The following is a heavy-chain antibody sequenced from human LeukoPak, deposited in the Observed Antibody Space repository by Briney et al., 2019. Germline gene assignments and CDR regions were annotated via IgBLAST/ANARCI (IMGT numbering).Heavy chain of an antibody. CDR1: GGSISSSSYY. CDR2: IYYSGST. J-gene: IGHJ4*02. V-gene: IGHV4-39*01. D-gene: IGHD1-26*01. CDR3: ARQIVGAIKYFDY. Sequence: PSETLSLTCTVSGGSISSSSYYWGWIRQPPGKGLEWIGRIYYSGSTYYNPSLKSRVTISVDTSKNQFSLKLSSVTAADTAVYYCARQIVGAIKYFDYWGQGTLVTVSS.